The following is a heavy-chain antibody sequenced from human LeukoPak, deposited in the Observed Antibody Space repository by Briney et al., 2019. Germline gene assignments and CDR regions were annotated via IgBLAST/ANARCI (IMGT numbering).Heavy chain of an antibody. CDR2: ISGGGGYT. D-gene: IGHD6-19*01. CDR1: GFTFSAYG. CDR3: AKRGSGWYYPPFDY. Sequence: GGSLRLSCAASGFTFSAYGMSWVRQAPGKGLEWVSGISGGGGYTYYAESVKGRFTISRDNSKNTLYLQMNSLRAEDTAVYYCAKRGSGWYYPPFDYWGQGTLVTVSS. V-gene: IGHV3-23*01. J-gene: IGHJ4*02.